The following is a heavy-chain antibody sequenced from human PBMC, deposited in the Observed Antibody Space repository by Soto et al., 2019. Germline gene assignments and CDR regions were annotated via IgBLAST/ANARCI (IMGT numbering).Heavy chain of an antibody. V-gene: IGHV4-59*01. D-gene: IGHD4-17*01. Sequence: QVQLQESGPGLVKPPETLSLTCTVSGGSISSYYWSWIRQPPGKGLEWIGYIYYSGSTNYNPSLTSRVTISVDTSKNQFSLKLSSVTAADTAVYYCARRYGASFDYWGQGTLVTVSS. CDR3: ARRYGASFDY. CDR1: GGSISSYY. J-gene: IGHJ4*02. CDR2: IYYSGST.